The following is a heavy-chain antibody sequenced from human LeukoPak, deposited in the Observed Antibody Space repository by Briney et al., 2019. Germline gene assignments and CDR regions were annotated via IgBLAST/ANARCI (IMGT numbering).Heavy chain of an antibody. CDR1: GYDFSNYW. J-gene: IGHJ5*02. V-gene: IGHV5-10-1*01. CDR3: ARLKCSSSTCPLGTHWFDP. D-gene: IGHD2-2*01. Sequence: GEPLKISCKGPGYDFSNYWINVVRQMPGKGLEWMGRIYPSDSYTYYSPSFQGHVTMSADKSLNTAYLQWSSLEASDTAIYYCARLKCSSSTCPLGTHWFDPWGQGTPVTVSS. CDR2: IYPSDSYT.